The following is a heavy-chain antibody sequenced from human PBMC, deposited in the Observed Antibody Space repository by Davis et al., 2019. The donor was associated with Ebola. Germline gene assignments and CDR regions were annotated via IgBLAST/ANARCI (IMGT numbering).Heavy chain of an antibody. CDR1: GLMFGSYG. J-gene: IGHJ6*04. CDR2: IAFDGDDD. D-gene: IGHD2-15*01. Sequence: PGGSLRLSCAGSGLMFGSYGMHWVRQAPGKGLEWVAVIAFDGDDDSYADSVKGRFTISRDNSKNTLYLQMNNLGPEDTAVYYCAKDSGSGGSCMEVWGKGTTVIVSS. CDR3: AKDSGSGGSCMEV. V-gene: IGHV3-30*18.